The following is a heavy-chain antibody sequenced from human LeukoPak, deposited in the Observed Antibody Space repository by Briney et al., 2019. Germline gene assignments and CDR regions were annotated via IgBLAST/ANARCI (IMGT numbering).Heavy chain of an antibody. Sequence: PSETLSLTCSVSRDSVSRSSYYWGWIRQPPGKGLEWLGSAYYSGLTYYNSSLKSRPQISIDTSKDQISLKLISVSAADTAVYYCACPSGNHLYSFDYWGQGTLVTVSS. J-gene: IGHJ4*02. CDR1: RDSVSRSSYY. D-gene: IGHD1-14*01. CDR2: AYYSGLT. V-gene: IGHV4-39*01. CDR3: ACPSGNHLYSFDY.